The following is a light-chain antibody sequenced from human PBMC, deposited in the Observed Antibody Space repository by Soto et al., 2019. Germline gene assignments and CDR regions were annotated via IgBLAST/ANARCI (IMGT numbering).Light chain of an antibody. CDR3: LQYGSSSYT. V-gene: IGKV3-20*01. J-gene: IGKJ2*01. CDR1: QSVSSSY. Sequence: EIVLTQSPGTLSLSPGERATLSCRASQSVSSSYLAWYQQKPGQAPRLLIYGASSRATGTPDRFSGSGSGTDFALTISRLEPEDFAVYYCLQYGSSSYTFGQGTKLEIK. CDR2: GAS.